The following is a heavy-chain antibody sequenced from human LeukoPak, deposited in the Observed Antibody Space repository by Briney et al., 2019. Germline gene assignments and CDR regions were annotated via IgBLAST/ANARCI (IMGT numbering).Heavy chain of an antibody. CDR3: ARGVGFWHSMIVDSSGYYGYWFDP. Sequence: SETLSLTCTVSGGSISSGDYYWSWIRQPPGKGLEWIGFIYYTGSTYYNPSLKSRVTISVDTSRKQFALKLSSVTAADTAVYYCARGVGFWHSMIVDSSGYYGYWFDPWGQGTLVTVSS. V-gene: IGHV4-30-4*01. CDR2: IYYTGST. D-gene: IGHD3-22*01. J-gene: IGHJ5*02. CDR1: GGSISSGDYY.